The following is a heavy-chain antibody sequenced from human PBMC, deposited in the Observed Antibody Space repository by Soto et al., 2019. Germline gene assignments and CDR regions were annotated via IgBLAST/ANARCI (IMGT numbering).Heavy chain of an antibody. Sequence: QVQLVQSGAEVKKPGSSVKVSCKASGGTFSSYAISWVRQAPGQGLEWMGGIIPIFGTANYAQKFQGRVTINADEYTSTAYMELSSLRSEDTAVYYCARESRDGYVSDAFAIWGQGTMVTVSS. CDR2: IIPIFGTA. CDR3: ARESRDGYVSDAFAI. V-gene: IGHV1-69*01. J-gene: IGHJ3*02. D-gene: IGHD5-12*01. CDR1: GGTFSSYA.